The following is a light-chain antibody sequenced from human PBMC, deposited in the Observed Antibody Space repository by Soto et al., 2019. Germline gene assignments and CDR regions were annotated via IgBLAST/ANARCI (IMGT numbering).Light chain of an antibody. Sequence: DIQMTQSPSSVSAAVGDRVTITCRASQGINKWLAWYQQKPGKAPQLLISAASTLRSGVPSRFSGSGSGTDFILTISNLQPEDFATYYCQHSYSTPRTFGGGTRVESK. J-gene: IGKJ4*01. CDR3: QHSYSTPRT. CDR1: QGINKW. CDR2: AAS. V-gene: IGKV1-12*01.